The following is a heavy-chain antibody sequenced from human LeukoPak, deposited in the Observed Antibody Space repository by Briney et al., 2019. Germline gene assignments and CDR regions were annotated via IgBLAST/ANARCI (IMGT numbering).Heavy chain of an antibody. D-gene: IGHD2/OR15-2a*01. CDR2: IIPIFGTA. Sequence: SVKVSCKASGGTFSSYAISWVRQAPGQGLEWMGGIIPIFGTANYAQKFQGRVTITADESTSTAYMELSRLRSDDMAVYYCARATCNTDCAGFDPWGQGTLVTVSS. V-gene: IGHV1-69*13. CDR3: ARATCNTDCAGFDP. CDR1: GGTFSSYA. J-gene: IGHJ5*02.